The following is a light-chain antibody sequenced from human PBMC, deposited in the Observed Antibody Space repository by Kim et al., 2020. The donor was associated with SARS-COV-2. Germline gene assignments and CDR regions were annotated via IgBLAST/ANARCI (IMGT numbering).Light chain of an antibody. CDR2: GNS. CDR1: SSNIGAGYD. V-gene: IGLV1-40*01. J-gene: IGLJ3*02. CDR3: QSYDSSLSGCV. Sequence: QSVLTQPPSVSGAPGQGVTISCTGSSSNIGAGYDVHWYQQLPGTAPKLLIYGNSNRPSGVPDRFSGSKSGTSASLAITGLQAEDEADYYCQSYDSSLSGCVFGGGSKLTVL.